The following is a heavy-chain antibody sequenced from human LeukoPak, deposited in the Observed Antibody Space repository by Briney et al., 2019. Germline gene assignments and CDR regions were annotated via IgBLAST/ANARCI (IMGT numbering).Heavy chain of an antibody. J-gene: IGHJ4*02. V-gene: IGHV4-39*07. CDR3: ARARTVTPFDY. CDR2: IYYSGST. CDR1: GGSISSGSYY. D-gene: IGHD4-17*01. Sequence: PSETLSLTCTVSGGSISSGSYYWGWIRQPPGKGLEWIGSIYYSGSTYYNPSLKSRVTISVDTSKNQFSLKLSSVTAADTAVYYCARARTVTPFDYWGQGTLVTVSS.